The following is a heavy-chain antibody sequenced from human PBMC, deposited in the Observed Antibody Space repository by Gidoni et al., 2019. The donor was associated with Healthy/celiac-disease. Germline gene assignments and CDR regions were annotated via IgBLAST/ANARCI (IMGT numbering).Heavy chain of an antibody. V-gene: IGHV3-64D*06. J-gene: IGHJ3*02. D-gene: IGHD3-22*01. CDR2: ISSNGGST. Sequence: EVQLVESGGGLVQPGGSLRLSCSASGVTFSSYAMHWVRQSPGKGMEYVSAISSNGGSTYYADSVKGRFTISRDNSKNTLYLQMSSLRAEDTAVYYCVKLITMIVVPDGAFDIWGQGTMVTVSS. CDR3: VKLITMIVVPDGAFDI. CDR1: GVTFSSYA.